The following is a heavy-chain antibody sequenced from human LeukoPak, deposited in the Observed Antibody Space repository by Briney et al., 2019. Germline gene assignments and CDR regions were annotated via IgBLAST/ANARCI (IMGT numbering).Heavy chain of an antibody. Sequence: GESLKISFKASGYSFITHWIAWGRQTPGKGVEWMGIIYPGDSDTKYSPSFQGQVTISADKSISTAYLQWSSLKASDTAMYYCAKGAGGSGSYYPYFWGQGTLVTVSS. CDR1: GYSFITHW. CDR2: IYPGDSDT. CDR3: AKGAGGSGSYYPYF. V-gene: IGHV5-51*01. J-gene: IGHJ4*02. D-gene: IGHD3-10*01.